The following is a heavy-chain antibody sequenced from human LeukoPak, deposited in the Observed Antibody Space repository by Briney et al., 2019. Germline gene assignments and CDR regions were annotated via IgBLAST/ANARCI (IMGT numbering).Heavy chain of an antibody. CDR2: MNPNSGNT. Sequence: ASVTVSCKASGYTFTSYDINWVRQAPGQGLEWMGWMNPNSGNTGYAQKFQGRVTMTRNTSISTAYMELSSLRSEDTAVYYCARGVLWFGESNYYYYYMDVWGKGTTVTISS. V-gene: IGHV1-8*01. D-gene: IGHD3-10*01. CDR3: ARGVLWFGESNYYYYYMDV. CDR1: GYTFTSYD. J-gene: IGHJ6*03.